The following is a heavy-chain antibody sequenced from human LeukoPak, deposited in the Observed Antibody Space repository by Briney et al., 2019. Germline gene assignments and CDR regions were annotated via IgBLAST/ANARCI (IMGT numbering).Heavy chain of an antibody. CDR3: ARKTYYYDSSGYRSYYYGMDV. CDR1: GGSISSSNW. Sequence: SGTLSLTCAVSGGSISSSNWWSWVRQPPGKGLEWIGEIYHSGSTNYNSSLKSRVTLSVDTSKNQFSLKLSSVTAADTAVYYCARKTYYYDSSGYRSYYYGMDVWGQGTTVTVSS. D-gene: IGHD3-22*01. V-gene: IGHV4-4*02. J-gene: IGHJ6*02. CDR2: IYHSGST.